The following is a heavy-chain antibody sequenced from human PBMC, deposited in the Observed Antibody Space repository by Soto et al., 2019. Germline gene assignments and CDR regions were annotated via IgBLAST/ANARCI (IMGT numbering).Heavy chain of an antibody. CDR2: IYYSGST. CDR3: ARGGSDFWSGYYRVEGSAFDI. D-gene: IGHD3-3*01. V-gene: IGHV4-61*01. CDR1: GGSVSSGSYY. J-gene: IGHJ3*02. Sequence: LALTCTVSGGSVSSGSYYWSWIRQPPGKGLEWIGYIYYSGSTNYNPSLKSRVTISVDTSKNQFSLKLSSVTAADTAVYYCARGGSDFWSGYYRVEGSAFDIWGQGTMVTV.